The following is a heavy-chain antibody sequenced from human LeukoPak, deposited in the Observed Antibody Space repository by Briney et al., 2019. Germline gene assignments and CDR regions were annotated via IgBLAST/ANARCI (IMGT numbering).Heavy chain of an antibody. Sequence: SETLSLTCTVSGGSISSSSYYWGWIRQPPGKGLEWIGRIYYSGSTYYNLSLKSRVTISVDTSKNQFSLKLSSVTAADTAVYYCARQYSSSWYGDVYWGQGTLVTVS. J-gene: IGHJ4*02. D-gene: IGHD6-13*01. V-gene: IGHV4-39*01. CDR1: GGSISSSSYY. CDR3: ARQYSSSWYGDVY. CDR2: IYYSGST.